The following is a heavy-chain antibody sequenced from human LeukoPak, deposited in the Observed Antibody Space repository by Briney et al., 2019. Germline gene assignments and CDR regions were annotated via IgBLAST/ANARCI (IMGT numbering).Heavy chain of an antibody. V-gene: IGHV5-51*01. CDR2: IYPGDSET. CDR3: ARLDEGFYYDGYGYNF. D-gene: IGHD3-22*01. Sequence: GESLKISCKGSGYRLSNYRLAWVRQMPGKGLEWMGIIYPGDSETTYSPSFQGHVTISADKSVTTAYLQWSSLKASDTAMYYCARLDEGFYYDGYGYNFWGQGTLVTVSS. CDR1: GYRLSNYR. J-gene: IGHJ4*02.